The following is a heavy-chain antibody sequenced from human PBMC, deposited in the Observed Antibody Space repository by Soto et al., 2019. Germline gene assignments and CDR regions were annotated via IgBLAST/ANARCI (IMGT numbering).Heavy chain of an antibody. D-gene: IGHD3-22*01. CDR1: EYTFTSYY. CDR2: INPSGGST. J-gene: IGHJ4*02. CDR3: ARDLVYYYDSSGYPLFDY. V-gene: IGHV1-46*03. Sequence: ASVKVSCKASEYTFTSYYMHWVRQAPGQGLEWMGIINPSGGSTSYAQKFQGRVTMTRDTSTSTVYMELSSLRSEDTAVYYCARDLVYYYDSSGYPLFDYWGQGSLVTVSS.